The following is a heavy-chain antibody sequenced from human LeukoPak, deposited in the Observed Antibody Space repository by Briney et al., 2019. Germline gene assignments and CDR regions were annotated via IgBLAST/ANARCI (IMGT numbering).Heavy chain of an antibody. CDR1: GFTFSTYG. V-gene: IGHV3-64D*06. J-gene: IGHJ4*02. Sequence: GGYMRLSSSVSGFTFSTYGMHWVRQAPGKGLEYVSAISSNGDNTYYADSVKGRFTISRDNSKNTLYLQMSSLRADDTAGYYCVRGTGYWGQGTLVTVSS. CDR2: ISSNGDNT. CDR3: VRGTGY.